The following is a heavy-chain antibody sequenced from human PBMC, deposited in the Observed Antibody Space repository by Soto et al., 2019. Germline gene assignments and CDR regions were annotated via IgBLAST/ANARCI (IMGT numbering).Heavy chain of an antibody. Sequence: PGDALKISCKVSGYSFTSYWIGWLRKMTGKCLEWMGIIYPGDSDTRYSPSFQGQVTISADKSISTAYLQWSSLKASDTVMYYCARGGVSTRTFDYWGQGTPVTVSS. CDR1: GYSFTSYW. J-gene: IGHJ4*02. CDR2: IYPGDSDT. CDR3: ARGGVSTRTFDY. V-gene: IGHV5-51*01. D-gene: IGHD3-3*01.